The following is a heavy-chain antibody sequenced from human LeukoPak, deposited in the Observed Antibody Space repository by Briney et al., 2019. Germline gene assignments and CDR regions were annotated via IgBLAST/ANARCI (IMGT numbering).Heavy chain of an antibody. CDR2: IYSGGNT. D-gene: IGHD2-15*01. J-gene: IGHJ4*02. V-gene: IGHV3-53*01. CDR3: ARRAGEYSHPYDY. Sequence: GGSLRLSCAASGFTFSSYSMNWVRQAPGKGLEWVSFIYSGGNTHYSDSVKGRFTISRDNSKNTLYLQMNSLRAEDTAIYYCARRAGEYSHPYDYWGQGTLVTVSS. CDR1: GFTFSSYS.